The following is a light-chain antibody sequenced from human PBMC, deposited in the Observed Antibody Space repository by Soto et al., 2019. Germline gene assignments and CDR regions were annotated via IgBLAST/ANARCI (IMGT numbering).Light chain of an antibody. V-gene: IGLV2-8*01. CDR2: EVT. CDR3: SSYAASNNFYFV. CDR1: SSDVGGYNY. Sequence: QCLLTQPPSASGSPGQSVTISCTGTSSDVGGYNYVSWYQQYPGRAPKLMIYEVTKRPSGVPDRFSGSKSGNTASLTVSGLQAEDKADYYCSSYAASNNFYFVFGGGTKVTVL. J-gene: IGLJ3*02.